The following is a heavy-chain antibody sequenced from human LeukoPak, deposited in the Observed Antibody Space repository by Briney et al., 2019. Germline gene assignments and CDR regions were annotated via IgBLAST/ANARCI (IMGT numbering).Heavy chain of an antibody. CDR1: GYTFTSYG. J-gene: IGHJ5*02. Sequence: GASVKVSCKASGYTFTSYGISWVRQAPGQGLEWMGGTIPIFGTADYAPKFQGRVTITTDESTSTSYMELSSLKSEDTAVYYCARDGERYFSWFDPWGQGTLVTVSS. V-gene: IGHV1-69*05. CDR3: ARDGERYFSWFDP. CDR2: TIPIFGTA. D-gene: IGHD2-21*01.